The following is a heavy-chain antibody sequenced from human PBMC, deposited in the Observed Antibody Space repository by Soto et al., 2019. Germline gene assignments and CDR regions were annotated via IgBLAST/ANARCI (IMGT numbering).Heavy chain of an antibody. CDR3: TTDLPGGVPGLYYYYYMDV. Sequence: EVQLVESGGGLVKPGGSLRLSCAASGFTFSNAWMSWVRQAPGKGLEWVGRIKSKTDGGTTDYAAPVKGRFTISRDDSKNTLYLQMNSLKTEDTAVYYCTTDLPGGVPGLYYYYYMDVWGKGTTVTVSS. CDR1: GFTFSNAW. D-gene: IGHD3-16*01. J-gene: IGHJ6*03. V-gene: IGHV3-15*01. CDR2: IKSKTDGGTT.